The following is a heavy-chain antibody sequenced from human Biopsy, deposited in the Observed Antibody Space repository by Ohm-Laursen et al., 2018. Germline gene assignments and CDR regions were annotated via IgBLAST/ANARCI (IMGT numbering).Heavy chain of an antibody. J-gene: IGHJ6*02. CDR3: AKDLGLNYSDRFLFYYGMDV. CDR2: ISWNSDDI. Sequence: SLRLSCTASGFTFDDYAMHWVRQVPGKGLEWVSGISWNSDDIGYADPVKGRFTISRDNARNALHLQMNSLRTEDTALYYCAKDLGLNYSDRFLFYYGMDVWGRGTTVTVSS. D-gene: IGHD4-17*01. V-gene: IGHV3-9*01. CDR1: GFTFDDYA.